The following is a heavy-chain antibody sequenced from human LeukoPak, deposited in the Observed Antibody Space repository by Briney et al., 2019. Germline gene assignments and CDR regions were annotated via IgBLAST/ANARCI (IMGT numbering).Heavy chain of an antibody. D-gene: IGHD6-19*01. CDR2: ISNHGRNK. Sequence: GRSLRLSCAASGFTFSSYAMNWVRQAPGKGLEWLTVISNHGRNKYYADSVKGRLTISRDNSQDTLYLHINSLRPEDTAVYYCARDGSSGWLRGSNYYYYYAMDVWGQGTAVTVSS. J-gene: IGHJ6*02. CDR1: GFTFSSYA. V-gene: IGHV3-30*04. CDR3: ARDGSSGWLRGSNYYYYYAMDV.